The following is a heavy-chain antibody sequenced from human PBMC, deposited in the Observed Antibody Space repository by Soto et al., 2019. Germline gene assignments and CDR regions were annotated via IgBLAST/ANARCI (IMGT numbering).Heavy chain of an antibody. Sequence: SETLSLTCTVSGGSISSGDYYWGWIRQPPGKSLEWIGYIYYSGSTYYNPSLKSRVTISVDTSKNQFSLKLSSVTAADTAVYYCARGNSSGYYYKNHDAFDIWGQGTMVTVSS. CDR2: IYYSGST. V-gene: IGHV4-30-4*01. CDR1: GGSISSGDYY. J-gene: IGHJ3*02. CDR3: ARGNSSGYYYKNHDAFDI. D-gene: IGHD3-22*01.